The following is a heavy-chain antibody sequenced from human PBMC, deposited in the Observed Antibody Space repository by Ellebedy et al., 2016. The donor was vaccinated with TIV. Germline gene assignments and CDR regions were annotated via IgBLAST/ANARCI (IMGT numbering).Heavy chain of an antibody. CDR1: GDSISRYC. CDR3: ARVRPSGTGDHFYYGIDI. CDR2: THNSGST. J-gene: IGHJ6*02. V-gene: IGHV4-59*01. D-gene: IGHD3-10*01. Sequence: MPSETLSLTCTVSGDSISRYCWSWIRQPPGKGPEWIGYTHNSGSTKYNPSLKSRVTVSVDTSRNQFSLKLSSVTAADTAMYYCARVRPSGTGDHFYYGIDIWGQGTTVAVSS.